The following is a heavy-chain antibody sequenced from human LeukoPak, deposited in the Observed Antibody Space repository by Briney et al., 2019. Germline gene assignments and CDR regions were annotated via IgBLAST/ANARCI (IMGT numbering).Heavy chain of an antibody. CDR1: GDSVSSNSAA. CDR3: ARDFKYYDSSGYYYVGYFQH. V-gene: IGHV6-1*01. J-gene: IGHJ1*01. D-gene: IGHD3-22*01. CDR2: TYYRSKWYN. Sequence: SQTLSLTCAISGDSVSSNSAAWTWIRQSPSRGLEWLGRTYYRSKWYNDYAVSVKSRITINPDTSKNQFSLQLNSVTPEDTAVYYCARDFKYYDSSGYYYVGYFQHWGQGTLVTVSS.